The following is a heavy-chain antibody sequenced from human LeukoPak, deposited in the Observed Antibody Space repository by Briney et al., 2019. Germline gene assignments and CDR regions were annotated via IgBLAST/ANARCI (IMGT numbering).Heavy chain of an antibody. J-gene: IGHJ5*02. Sequence: GGSLRLSCAASGFTFSSYALSWARQAPGKGLDWVSAISGSGGTTYYADSVKGRFTISRDNSKNTLYLQLNSLRAEDTAVYYCAKEISYYDFSAPWGQGTLVIVSS. CDR1: GFTFSSYA. CDR2: ISGSGGTT. V-gene: IGHV3-23*01. CDR3: AKEISYYDFSAP. D-gene: IGHD3-3*01.